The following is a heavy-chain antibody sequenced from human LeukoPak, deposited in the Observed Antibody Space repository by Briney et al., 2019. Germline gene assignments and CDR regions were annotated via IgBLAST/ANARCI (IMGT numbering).Heavy chain of an antibody. CDR2: ISSSSSTI. CDR1: GFTFSSYS. D-gene: IGHD3/OR15-3a*01. V-gene: IGHV3-48*04. J-gene: IGHJ4*02. CDR3: VGGPYLANLGTGYPHY. Sequence: GGSLRLSCKVSGFTFSSYSMNWVRQAPGKGLEWVSYISSSSSTIYYADSVKGRFTISRDNAKNTLFLQMNSLRPEDTALYYCVGGPYLANLGTGYPHYWGQGTLVTVSS.